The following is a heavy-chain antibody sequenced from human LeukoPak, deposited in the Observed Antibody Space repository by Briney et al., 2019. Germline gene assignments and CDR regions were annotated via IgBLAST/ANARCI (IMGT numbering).Heavy chain of an antibody. CDR2: IKQDGSEK. J-gene: IGHJ4*02. CDR3: ARDGPIAAAAKLNPLDY. D-gene: IGHD6-13*01. Sequence: GGSLRLSCAASGFNFSSYWMSWVRQAPGKGLEWVANIKQDGSEKYYVDSVKGRFTISRDNAKNSLYLQMNSLRAEDTAVYYCARDGPIAAAAKLNPLDYWGQGTLVTVSS. CDR1: GFNFSSYW. V-gene: IGHV3-7*01.